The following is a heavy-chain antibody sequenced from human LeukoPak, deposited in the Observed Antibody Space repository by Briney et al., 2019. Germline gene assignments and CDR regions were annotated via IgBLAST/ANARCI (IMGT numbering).Heavy chain of an antibody. Sequence: ASVKVSCKASGYTFTSYGISWVRQAPGQGLEWMGWISAYDGNTNYAQKLQGRVTMTTDTSTSTAYMELRSLRSDDTAVYYCARDSLNRRGYGDSRWYYYYYMDVWGKGTTVTVSS. CDR1: GYTFTSYG. J-gene: IGHJ6*03. D-gene: IGHD4-17*01. CDR3: ARDSLNRRGYGDSRWYYYYYMDV. V-gene: IGHV1-18*01. CDR2: ISAYDGNT.